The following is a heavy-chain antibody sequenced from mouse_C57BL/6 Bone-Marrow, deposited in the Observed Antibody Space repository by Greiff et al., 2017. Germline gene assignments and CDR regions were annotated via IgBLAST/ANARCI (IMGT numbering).Heavy chain of an antibody. CDR2: IYWDDDK. V-gene: IGHV8-12*01. Sequence: ESGPGILQSSQTLSLTCSFSGFSLSTSGMGVSWLRQPSGKGLEWLAHIYWDDDKRYNPSLKSRLTISKATSRNQVFLKITSVDTADTATCYCARSAYVYETWFAYWGQGTLVTVSA. J-gene: IGHJ3*01. D-gene: IGHD2-2*01. CDR1: GFSLSTSGMG. CDR3: ARSAYVYETWFAY.